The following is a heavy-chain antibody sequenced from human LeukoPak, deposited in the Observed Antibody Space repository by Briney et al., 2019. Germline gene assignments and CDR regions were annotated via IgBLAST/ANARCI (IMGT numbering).Heavy chain of an antibody. Sequence: SGPTLVNPTQTLTLTCTFSGFSLSTSGVGVGWIRQPPGKALEWLALIYWNDDKRYSPSLKSRLTITKDTSKNQVVLTMTNMDPVDTATYYCAHSIELHCYDSSGYYYFDYWGQGTLVTVSS. CDR2: IYWNDDK. D-gene: IGHD3-22*01. V-gene: IGHV2-5*01. CDR1: GFSLSTSGVG. CDR3: AHSIELHCYDSSGYYYFDY. J-gene: IGHJ4*02.